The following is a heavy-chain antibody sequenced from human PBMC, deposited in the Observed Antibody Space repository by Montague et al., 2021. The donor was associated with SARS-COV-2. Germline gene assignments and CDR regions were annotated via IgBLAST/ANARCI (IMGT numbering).Heavy chain of an antibody. CDR3: ARYYERSWDV. D-gene: IGHD3-16*01. J-gene: IGHJ6*02. V-gene: IGHV4-4*09. CDR2: IFENGDT. Sequence: SETLSPTCTVSGVAISYGDWSWIRQPPGKGLEWIVTIFENGDTDHNPSLKSRVTVSEDTSQNQFSLRLSSVAAADTALYYCARYYERSWDVWGQGTTVTVSS. CDR1: GVAISYGD.